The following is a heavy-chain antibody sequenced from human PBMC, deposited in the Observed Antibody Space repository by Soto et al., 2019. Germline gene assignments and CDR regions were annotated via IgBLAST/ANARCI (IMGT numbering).Heavy chain of an antibody. Sequence: GGSLRLSCAASGFTFSDYYMSWIRQAPGKGLEWVSYISSSSSYTNYADSVKGRFTISRDNAKNSLYLKMNSLRAEDTAVYYCARTRRDGYTEYYFDYWGQGTLVTVSS. J-gene: IGHJ4*02. CDR1: GFTFSDYY. CDR3: ARTRRDGYTEYYFDY. CDR2: ISSSSSYT. D-gene: IGHD5-12*01. V-gene: IGHV3-11*06.